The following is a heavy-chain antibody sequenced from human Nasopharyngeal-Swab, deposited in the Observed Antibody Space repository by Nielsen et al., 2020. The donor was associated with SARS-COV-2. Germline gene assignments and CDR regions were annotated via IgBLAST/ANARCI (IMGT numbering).Heavy chain of an antibody. Sequence: GGSLRLSCAASGFTFSSYAMSWVRQAPGKGLEWVSAISGSGGSTYYADSVKGRFTISRDNSKNTLYLQMNSLRAEDTAVYYCAKGGPDYGDYLLRHYYYYGMDVWGQGTTVTVSS. CDR2: ISGSGGST. J-gene: IGHJ6*02. D-gene: IGHD4-17*01. CDR3: AKGGPDYGDYLLRHYYYYGMDV. V-gene: IGHV3-23*01. CDR1: GFTFSSYA.